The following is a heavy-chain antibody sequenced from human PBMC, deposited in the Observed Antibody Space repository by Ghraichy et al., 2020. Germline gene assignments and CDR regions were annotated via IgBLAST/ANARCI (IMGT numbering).Heavy chain of an antibody. V-gene: IGHV3-21*01. D-gene: IGHD1-26*01. CDR2: ISTGSNYI. Sequence: LSLTCAASGFTFSSYSLNWVRQAPGKGLEWVSYISTGSNYIYYADSVKGRFTISRDNAKNSLYLQMNSLRAEDTAVYYCARAVGATRVDYWGQGTLVTVSS. J-gene: IGHJ4*02. CDR1: GFTFSSYS. CDR3: ARAVGATRVDY.